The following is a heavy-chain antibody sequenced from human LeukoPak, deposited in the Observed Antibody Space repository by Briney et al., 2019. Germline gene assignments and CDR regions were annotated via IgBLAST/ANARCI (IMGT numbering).Heavy chain of an antibody. J-gene: IGHJ4*02. Sequence: GRSLRLSCAASGFTFSSYGMHWVRQAPSKGLEWVAVIWYDGSNKYYADSVKGRFTISRDNSKNTLYLQMSSLRPEDTAVYYCAKGAYLRYFEWLWANWGQGTLVTVSS. CDR1: GFTFSSYG. CDR2: IWYDGSNK. CDR3: AKGAYLRYFEWLWAN. D-gene: IGHD3-9*01. V-gene: IGHV3-33*06.